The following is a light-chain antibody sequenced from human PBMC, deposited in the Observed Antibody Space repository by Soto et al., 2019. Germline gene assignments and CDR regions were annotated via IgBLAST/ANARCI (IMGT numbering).Light chain of an antibody. J-gene: IGKJ1*01. CDR1: QSVNNY. Sequence: ENVLTQSPATLSLSPGERATLSCRASQSVNNYLAWYQQRPGQAPRLLIYETSNRATGIPARFSGSGSGTDFTLTISSLEPEDFAVYYCQQRYNWRRTFGQGTKVEIK. CDR3: QQRYNWRRT. CDR2: ETS. V-gene: IGKV3-11*01.